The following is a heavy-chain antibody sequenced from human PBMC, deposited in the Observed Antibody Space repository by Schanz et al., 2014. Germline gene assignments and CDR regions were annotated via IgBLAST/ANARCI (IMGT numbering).Heavy chain of an antibody. V-gene: IGHV3-48*01. Sequence: EVQLVESGGGLVQPGGSLRLSCAASGFSFGTYAMSWVRQAPGKGLLWVSYVSRSTPDIYYADSVKGRFTMSRDNAKNSVFLQMNSLRAEDTAVYYCAKDGPGGSGSYSADGGMDVWGQGTTVTVSS. J-gene: IGHJ6*02. D-gene: IGHD3-10*01. CDR1: GFSFGTYA. CDR2: VSRSTPDI. CDR3: AKDGPGGSGSYSADGGMDV.